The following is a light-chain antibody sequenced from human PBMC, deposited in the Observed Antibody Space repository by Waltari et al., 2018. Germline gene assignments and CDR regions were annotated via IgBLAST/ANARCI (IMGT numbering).Light chain of an antibody. CDR1: NVGTKP. Sequence: SYVLTQAPSVSVAPGTTARVTCGGDNVGTKPVHWYQQKPGQAPVLVIYYDSDRPSGIPERFAGSNSGNTASLTISGLQAEDEADYYCCSYSRGGTLLFGGGTRLDVL. CDR3: CSYSRGGTLL. J-gene: IGLJ2*01. CDR2: YDS. V-gene: IGLV3-21*01.